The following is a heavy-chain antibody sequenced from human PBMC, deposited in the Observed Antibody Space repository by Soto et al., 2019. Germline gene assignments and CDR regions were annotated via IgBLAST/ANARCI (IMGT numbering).Heavy chain of an antibody. CDR1: GFTFSSYG. J-gene: IGHJ4*01. CDR2: ISYDGSNK. D-gene: IGHD6-13*01. CDR3: AKAGYSSRGHYFDY. Sequence: QVQLVESGGGVVQPGRSLRLSCAASGFTFSSYGMHWVRQAPGKGLEWVAVISYDGSNKYYADSVKGRFTISRDNSKNTLYLQLNSLIAEDTAVYYCAKAGYSSRGHYFDYWVHGTLVTVSS. V-gene: IGHV3-30*18.